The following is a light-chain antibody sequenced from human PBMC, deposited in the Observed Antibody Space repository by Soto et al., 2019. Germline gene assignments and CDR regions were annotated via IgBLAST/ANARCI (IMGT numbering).Light chain of an antibody. CDR3: SSYAGSNNLV. J-gene: IGLJ3*02. CDR1: SSDVGGYNY. CDR2: EVS. Sequence: QSVLTQPPSASGSPGQSVTNSCTGTSSDVGGYNYVSWYQQHPGKAPKLMIYEVSKRPSGVPDRFSGSKSGNTASLTVSGLQAEDEADYYCSSYAGSNNLVFGGATKVTVL. V-gene: IGLV2-8*01.